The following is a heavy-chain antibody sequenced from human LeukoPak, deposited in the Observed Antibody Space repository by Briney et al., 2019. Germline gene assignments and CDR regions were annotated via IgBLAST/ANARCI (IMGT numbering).Heavy chain of an antibody. CDR2: ISPTGSTT. J-gene: IGHJ4*02. V-gene: IGHV3-74*01. CDR3: ARGPSSNWSGLDF. Sequence: GGSLRLSCAASGFTFSSYWMHWVRQLPGKGLVWVSRISPTGSTTSYADSVKGRFTVSRDNAKNTLYLQVNNLRAEDTAVYYCARGPSSNWSGLDFWGQGTLLTVSS. CDR1: GFTFSSYW. D-gene: IGHD6-13*01.